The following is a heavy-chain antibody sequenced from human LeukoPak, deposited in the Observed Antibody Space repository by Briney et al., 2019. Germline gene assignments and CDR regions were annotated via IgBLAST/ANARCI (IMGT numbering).Heavy chain of an antibody. J-gene: IGHJ6*03. CDR2: IYTSGST. D-gene: IGHD3-10*01. V-gene: IGHV4-61*02. Sequence: SETLSLTCTVSGGSISSGSYYWSWIRQPAGKGLEWIGRIYTSGSTNYNPSLKSRVTISVDTSKNQFSLKLSSVTAADTAVYYCAREGEGYYGSGSYGYYYYYMDVWGKGTTVTISS. CDR3: AREGEGYYGSGSYGYYYYYMDV. CDR1: GGSISSGSYY.